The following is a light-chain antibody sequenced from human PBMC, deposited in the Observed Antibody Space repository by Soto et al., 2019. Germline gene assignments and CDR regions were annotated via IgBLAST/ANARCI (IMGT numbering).Light chain of an antibody. J-gene: IGKJ1*01. V-gene: IGKV3-20*01. CDR3: QQYGSSPRT. CDR2: GAS. CDR1: QSVSSNY. Sequence: EIVSTQSPGTLSLSPGERATLSCRASQSVSSNYLAWYQQKPGQAPRLLIYGASRRATGIPDRFSGSGSGTDFTLTISRLEPEDFAVYYCQQYGSSPRTFGQGTKVEIK.